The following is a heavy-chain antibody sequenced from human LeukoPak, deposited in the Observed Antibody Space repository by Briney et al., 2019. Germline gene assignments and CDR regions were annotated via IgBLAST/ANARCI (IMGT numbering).Heavy chain of an antibody. CDR1: GFTFSSYT. D-gene: IGHD3-22*01. V-gene: IGHV3-20*04. Sequence: PGGSLRLSCAASGFTFSSYTMNWVRQAPGKGLEWVSGINWNGGSTVYADSVKGRFTISRDNAKNSLYLQMNSLRAEDTAVYYCAREIAEHNYYDSSGKERGGDAFDIWGQGTMVTVSS. CDR2: INWNGGST. J-gene: IGHJ3*02. CDR3: AREIAEHNYYDSSGKERGGDAFDI.